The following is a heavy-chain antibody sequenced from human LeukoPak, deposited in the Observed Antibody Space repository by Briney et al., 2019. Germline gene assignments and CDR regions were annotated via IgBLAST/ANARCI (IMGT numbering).Heavy chain of an antibody. J-gene: IGHJ3*02. Sequence: SETLSLTCAVYGGSFSGYYWSWIRQPPGKGLEWIGEINHSGSTNYNPSLKSRVTISVDTSKNQFSLKLSSVTAADTAVYYCARATAITMIVVVISNDAFDIWGQGTMVTVSS. CDR1: GGSFSGYY. CDR2: INHSGST. V-gene: IGHV4-34*01. CDR3: ARATAITMIVVVISNDAFDI. D-gene: IGHD3-22*01.